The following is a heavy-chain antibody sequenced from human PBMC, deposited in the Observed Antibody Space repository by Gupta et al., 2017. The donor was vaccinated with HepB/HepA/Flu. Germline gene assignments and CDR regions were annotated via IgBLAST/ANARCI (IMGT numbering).Heavy chain of an antibody. D-gene: IGHD5-12*01. CDR2: LNPNSGGT. CDR1: GYTFTDYY. Sequence: QVQLVQSGTEVKKPGASVRVSGKASGYTFTDYYIHWVRQAPGHGLEWMGWLNPNSGGTNYAQKCQGRATLTRDTSISTAYMEVNTLNSDDTAIYYCARGTRRGGNIVPFDFWGQGTLVTVSS. CDR3: ARGTRRGGNIVPFDF. V-gene: IGHV1-2*02. J-gene: IGHJ5*01.